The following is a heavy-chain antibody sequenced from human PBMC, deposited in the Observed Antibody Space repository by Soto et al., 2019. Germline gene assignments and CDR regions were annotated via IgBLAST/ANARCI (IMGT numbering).Heavy chain of an antibody. Sequence: YLRDRCSASEGHLVGPAIRWIRKTPGPGLEWVAVISYDGSNKYYADSVKGRFTISRDNSKNTLYLQMNSLRAEDTAVYYCARPTEDLITMIVGLDYWGQGTRVNVSA. CDR1: EGHLVGPA. J-gene: IGHJ4*02. V-gene: IGHV3-30-3*01. CDR3: ARPTEDLITMIVGLDY. D-gene: IGHD3-22*01. CDR2: ISYDGSNK.